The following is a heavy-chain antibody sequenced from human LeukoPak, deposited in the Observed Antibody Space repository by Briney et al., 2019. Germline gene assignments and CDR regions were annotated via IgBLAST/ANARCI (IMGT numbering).Heavy chain of an antibody. CDR2: IYYTGTT. CDR1: GDPIRSSY. V-gene: IGHV4-59*01. Sequence: SETLSLTCTVSGDPIRSSYWSWIRQPPGKGLEWIGYIYYTGTTTYNPSLKSRVTISVDTSKNQFSLNLSSVTAADTAVYYCARRGGLNRGYWYFDLWGRGILVTVSS. D-gene: IGHD3-16*01. CDR3: ARRGGLNRGYWYFDL. J-gene: IGHJ2*01.